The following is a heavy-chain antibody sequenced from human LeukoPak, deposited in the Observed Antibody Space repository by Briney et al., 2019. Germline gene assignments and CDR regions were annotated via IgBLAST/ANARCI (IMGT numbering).Heavy chain of an antibody. Sequence: GGSLRLSCAASGFTFSGYGMHWVRQAPGKGLEWVAVIWYDGSNKYYADSVKGRFTISRDNSKNTLYLQMNSLRAEDTAVYYCARDAYYYDSSFQYWGQGTLVTVSS. CDR2: IWYDGSNK. V-gene: IGHV3-33*01. D-gene: IGHD3-22*01. CDR1: GFTFSGYG. CDR3: ARDAYYYDSSFQY. J-gene: IGHJ4*02.